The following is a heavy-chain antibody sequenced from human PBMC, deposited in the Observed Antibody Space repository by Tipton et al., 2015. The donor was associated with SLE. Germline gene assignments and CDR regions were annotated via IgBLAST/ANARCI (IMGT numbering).Heavy chain of an antibody. CDR2: ISYSGST. J-gene: IGHJ1*01. D-gene: IGHD3-9*01. CDR1: DDSIRDYY. Sequence: TLSLTCSVSDDSIRDYYFSWIRQPPGKELEWIGYISYSGSTSYNPSLKSRVAILEDTSKNHFSLRLSSVTAADTAVYYCARASGFDWLSDWGQGTLVTVSS. V-gene: IGHV4-59*08. CDR3: ARASGFDWLSD.